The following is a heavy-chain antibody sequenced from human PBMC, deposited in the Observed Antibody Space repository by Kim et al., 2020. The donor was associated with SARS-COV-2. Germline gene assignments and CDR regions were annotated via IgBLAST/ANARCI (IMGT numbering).Heavy chain of an antibody. CDR3: ATPLYSSGAFDY. Sequence: ASVKVSCKVSGYTLTELSIHWVRQAPGKGLEWMGSFDPEDGETIYAQKFQGRVTMTEDTSTDTAYMELSSLRSEDTAVYYCATPLYSSGAFDYWGQGTLVTVSS. J-gene: IGHJ4*02. CDR2: FDPEDGET. CDR1: GYTLTELS. D-gene: IGHD6-19*01. V-gene: IGHV1-24*01.